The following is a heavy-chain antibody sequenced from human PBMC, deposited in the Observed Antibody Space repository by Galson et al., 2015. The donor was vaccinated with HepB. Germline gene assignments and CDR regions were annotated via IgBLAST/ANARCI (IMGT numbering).Heavy chain of an antibody. Sequence: SLRLSCAASGFSVSNTQMSWVRQAPGKGLECVSVIYSGGSTYYADSVKGRFTFSRDISKNTLYLQMNSLRAEDTAVYYCARSGSYTRGYLDYWGQGTLVTVSS. CDR2: IYSGGST. V-gene: IGHV3-53*01. CDR3: ARSGSYTRGYLDY. CDR1: GFSVSNTQ. D-gene: IGHD3-3*01. J-gene: IGHJ4*02.